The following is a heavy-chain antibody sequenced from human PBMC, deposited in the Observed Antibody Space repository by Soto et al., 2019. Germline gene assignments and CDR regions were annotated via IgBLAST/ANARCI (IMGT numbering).Heavy chain of an antibody. D-gene: IGHD3-10*01. V-gene: IGHV1-2*04. J-gene: IGHJ4*02. CDR2: INPNSGGT. Sequence: QVQLVQSGAEVKKPGASVKVSCKASGYTFTGYYMHWVRQAPGQGLEWMGWINPNSGGTNYAQKFQGWVTMTRDTXITXAYMELSRLRSDDTAVYYCASSAAGFGELFYTLGYWGQGTLVTVSS. CDR3: ASSAAGFGELFYTLGY. CDR1: GYTFTGYY.